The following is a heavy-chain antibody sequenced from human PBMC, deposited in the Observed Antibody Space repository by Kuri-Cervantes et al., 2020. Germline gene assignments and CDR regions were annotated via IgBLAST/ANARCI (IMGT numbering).Heavy chain of an antibody. CDR1: GFTFSDFG. J-gene: IGHJ5*02. CDR2: IKQDGSEK. V-gene: IGHV3-7*01. CDR3: ARDLIVVVPADPNWFDP. D-gene: IGHD2-2*01. Sequence: GESLKISCAASGFTFSDFGIHWVRQAPGKGLEWVANIKQDGSEKYYVDSVKGRFTISRDNAKNSLYLQMNSLRAEDTAVYYCARDLIVVVPADPNWFDPWGQGTLVTVSS.